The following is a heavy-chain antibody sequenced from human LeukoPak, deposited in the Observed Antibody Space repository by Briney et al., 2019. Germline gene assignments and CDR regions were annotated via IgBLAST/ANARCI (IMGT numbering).Heavy chain of an antibody. Sequence: GGSLRLSCAASGFTFSSYGMYWVRQAPGKGLEWVAFIRYDGSNKYYADSVKGRFTISRDNSKDTLYLQMNSLRAEDTAVYYCAKDMLYYDFWSGYSVDAFDIWGQGTMVTVSS. J-gene: IGHJ3*02. V-gene: IGHV3-30*02. CDR1: GFTFSSYG. CDR2: IRYDGSNK. CDR3: AKDMLYYDFWSGYSVDAFDI. D-gene: IGHD3-3*01.